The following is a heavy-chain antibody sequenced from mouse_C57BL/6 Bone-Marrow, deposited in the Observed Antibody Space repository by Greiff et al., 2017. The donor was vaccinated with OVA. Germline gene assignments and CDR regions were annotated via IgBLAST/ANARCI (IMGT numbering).Heavy chain of an antibody. Sequence: QVQLQQSGAELARPGASVKLSCTASGYTFTSYGISWVKQRTGQGLEWIGEIYPRSGNTYYNAKFKGKATLTADKSSSTAYMALRSLTSEDSAVYFCARVDYSGSSLDYWGQGTTLTVAS. D-gene: IGHD1-1*01. CDR1: GYTFTSYG. CDR3: ARVDYSGSSLDY. CDR2: IYPRSGNT. J-gene: IGHJ2*01. V-gene: IGHV1-81*01.